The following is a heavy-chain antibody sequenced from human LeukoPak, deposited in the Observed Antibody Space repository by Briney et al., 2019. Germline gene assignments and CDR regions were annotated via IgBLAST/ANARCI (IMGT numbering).Heavy chain of an antibody. CDR1: GGSFSGYY. Sequence: SETLSLTCAVYGGSFSGYYWSRIRQPPGKGLEWIGEINHSGSTNYNPSLKSRVTISVDTSKNQFSLKLSSVTAADSAVYYCARGTLDRSGEGLDYWGQGTLVTVSS. J-gene: IGHJ4*02. CDR2: INHSGST. CDR3: ARGTLDRSGEGLDY. V-gene: IGHV4-34*01. D-gene: IGHD3-22*01.